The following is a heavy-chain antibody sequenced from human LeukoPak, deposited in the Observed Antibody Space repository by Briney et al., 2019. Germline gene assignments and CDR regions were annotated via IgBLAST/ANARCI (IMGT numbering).Heavy chain of an antibody. Sequence: SSETLSLTCAVYGGSFSGYYWSWLRQPPGKGREWVGEINHSGSTNYNPSLKSRVTISVDTSKKQFSLKLSSVTAADTAVYYCVTYYFDSSGPKKNYWGQGTLVTVSS. CDR1: GGSFSGYY. V-gene: IGHV4-34*01. J-gene: IGHJ4*02. CDR3: VTYYFDSSGPKKNY. CDR2: INHSGST. D-gene: IGHD3-22*01.